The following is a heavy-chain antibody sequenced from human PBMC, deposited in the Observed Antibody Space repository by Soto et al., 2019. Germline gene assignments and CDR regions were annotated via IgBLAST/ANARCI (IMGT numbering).Heavy chain of an antibody. V-gene: IGHV5-10-1*01. CDR2: IDPSDSYT. CDR1: GYSFTSYW. CDR3: ARQAVPYYYYGMDV. J-gene: IGHJ6*02. Sequence: GESLKISFKGSGYSFTSYWISWVRQMPGKGLEWMGRIDPSDSYTNYSPSFQGHVTISADKSISTAYLQWSSLKASDTAMYYCARQAVPYYYYGMDVWGQGTTVTVSS. D-gene: IGHD1-1*01.